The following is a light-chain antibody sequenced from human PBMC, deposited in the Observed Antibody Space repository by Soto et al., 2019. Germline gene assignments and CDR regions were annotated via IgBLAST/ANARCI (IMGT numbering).Light chain of an antibody. V-gene: IGKV1-5*03. CDR1: QSISSW. J-gene: IGKJ1*01. CDR3: QQCNSYPWT. Sequence: DIQMPPSPSTLSASVGDRVTITCRASQSISSWLAWYQQKPGKAPKLLIYKASSLESGVPSRFSGTGSGTEFTLTISSLQPDDFATYYCQQCNSYPWTFGQGTKVEIK. CDR2: KAS.